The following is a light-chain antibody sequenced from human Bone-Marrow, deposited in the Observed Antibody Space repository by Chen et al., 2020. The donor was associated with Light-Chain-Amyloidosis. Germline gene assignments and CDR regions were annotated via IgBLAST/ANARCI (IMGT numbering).Light chain of an antibody. CDR2: DDS. CDR1: NIGSTR. CDR3: QVWDRSSDRPV. V-gene: IGLV3-21*02. Sequence: SYVLTQTSSVPVAPGQTATIACGGNNIGSTRVHWYQQTPGQAPLLVVYDDSDRPPGIPERSAGSNSGNTTTLTISRVEGGAESDYYCQVWDRSSDRPVFGGGTKLTVL. J-gene: IGLJ3*02.